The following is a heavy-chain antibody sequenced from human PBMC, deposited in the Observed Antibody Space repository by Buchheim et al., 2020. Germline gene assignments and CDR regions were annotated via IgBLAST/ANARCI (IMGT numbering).Heavy chain of an antibody. V-gene: IGHV4-39*07. Sequence: QLQLQESGPGLVKPSETLSLTCTVSGDSISSSGYYWGWIRQPPGKGLEWIGTFFYRGNTYYNPSLKSRVTISVDTPENQFSLKLSSVTAADTAVYYCTRDPDYAGQGTL. J-gene: IGHJ4*02. CDR3: TRDPDY. CDR2: FFYRGNT. CDR1: GDSISSSGYY.